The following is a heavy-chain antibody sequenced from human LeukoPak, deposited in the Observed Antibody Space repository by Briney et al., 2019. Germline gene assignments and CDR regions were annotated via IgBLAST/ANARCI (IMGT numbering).Heavy chain of an antibody. J-gene: IGHJ4*02. D-gene: IGHD4-17*01. V-gene: IGHV3-23*01. Sequence: PGGSLRLSCAASGFTFSDYYMSWIRQAPGKGLEWVAAISGDGGSTYYADSVKGRFTISRGNSKNTLYLQVNSLRAEDTAVYYCAKATVTRYYFDYWGQGTLVTVSS. CDR1: GFTFSDYY. CDR2: ISGDGGST. CDR3: AKATVTRYYFDY.